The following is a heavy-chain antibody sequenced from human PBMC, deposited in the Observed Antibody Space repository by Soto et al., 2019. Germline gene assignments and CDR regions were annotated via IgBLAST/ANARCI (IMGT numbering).Heavy chain of an antibody. CDR1: GFTFSSYA. D-gene: IGHD5-18*01. Sequence: GGSLRLSCAASGFTFSSYAMSWVRQAPGKGLEWVSAISGGGGSTYYADSVKGRFTISRDNSKNTLYLQMNSLRAEDTAVYYCAREGFSYGPKGAVFDHWGQGSLVTVSS. V-gene: IGHV3-23*01. J-gene: IGHJ4*02. CDR3: AREGFSYGPKGAVFDH. CDR2: ISGGGGST.